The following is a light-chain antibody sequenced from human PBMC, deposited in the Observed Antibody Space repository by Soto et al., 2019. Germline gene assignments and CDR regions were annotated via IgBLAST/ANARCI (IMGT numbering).Light chain of an antibody. CDR1: TSNSGADYD. CDR2: GNN. CDR3: QSYDSCLSGYV. Sequence: QPVLTQPPSVSGAPGQRVTVPCTGSTSNSGADYDVHWYQQLPGTAPKPLISGNNHRPSGVPERFSVSKSDTSASLVIDGLQPEDEADYYCQSYDSCLSGYVFGTGTKVTVL. V-gene: IGLV1-40*01. J-gene: IGLJ1*01.